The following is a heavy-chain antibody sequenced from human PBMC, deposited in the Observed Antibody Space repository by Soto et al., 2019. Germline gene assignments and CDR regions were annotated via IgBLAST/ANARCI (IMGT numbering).Heavy chain of an antibody. CDR2: IYYSGST. Sequence: SETLSLTCTVSGGSISSSSYYWGWIRQPPGKGLEWIGSIYYSGSTYYNPFLKSRVTISVDTSKNQFSLKLSSVTAADTAVYYCARLRSIAARYFDYWGQGTLVTVSS. CDR3: ARLRSIAARYFDY. D-gene: IGHD6-6*01. CDR1: GGSISSSSYY. J-gene: IGHJ4*02. V-gene: IGHV4-39*01.